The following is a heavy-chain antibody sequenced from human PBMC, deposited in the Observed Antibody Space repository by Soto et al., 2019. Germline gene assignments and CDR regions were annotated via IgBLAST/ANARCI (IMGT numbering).Heavy chain of an antibody. Sequence: SETLSLTCSVSGGSISGLYWTWARQPPGKGLEWIGWIYSSGTTNYNSALTSRVTMSVDTSKNQFSLKLTSVTAADTAMYYCARLPVDIVAVSSDDYWGQGTLVTVSS. V-gene: IGHV4-59*08. J-gene: IGHJ4*02. CDR3: ARLPVDIVAVSSDDY. CDR1: GGSISGLY. CDR2: IYSSGTT. D-gene: IGHD5-12*01.